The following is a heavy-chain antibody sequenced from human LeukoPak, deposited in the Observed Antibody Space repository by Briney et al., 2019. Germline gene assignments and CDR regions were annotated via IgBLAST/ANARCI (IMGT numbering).Heavy chain of an antibody. CDR3: APDHGGY. CDR1: GFTFSSYA. Sequence: GGSLRLSCAASGFTFSSYAMHWVRQAPGKGLEWVAVISYDGSNKYYADSVKGRFTISRDNSKNTLYLQMNSLRAEDTAVYYCAPDHGGYWGQGALVTVSS. J-gene: IGHJ4*02. CDR2: ISYDGSNK. V-gene: IGHV3-30-3*01. D-gene: IGHD3-16*01.